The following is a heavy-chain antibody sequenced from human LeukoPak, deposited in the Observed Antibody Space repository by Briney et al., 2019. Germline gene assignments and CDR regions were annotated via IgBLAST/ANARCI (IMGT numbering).Heavy chain of an antibody. CDR3: VREGNELLSKNFDY. CDR1: GFTFSGHY. D-gene: IGHD2-21*02. J-gene: IGHJ4*02. Sequence: ASVKVSCKASGFTFSGHYIHWVRQAPGQGLEWMGHINPHSGGTSSPQKFQGRVTMTTDTSISAVYMELSSLTSDDTAMYYCVREGNELLSKNFDYWGQGSLVTVSS. CDR2: INPHSGGT. V-gene: IGHV1-2*06.